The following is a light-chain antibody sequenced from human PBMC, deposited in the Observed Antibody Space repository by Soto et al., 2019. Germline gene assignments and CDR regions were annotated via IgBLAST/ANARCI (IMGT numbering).Light chain of an antibody. CDR2: EVS. CDR1: SSDVGGYNY. CDR3: SSYRSSSTPLI. V-gene: IGLV2-14*01. Sequence: QSALTQPASVSGSPGQSITISCIGTSSDVGGYNYVSWYQQHPGKAPKLMIYEVSNRPSGVSNRFSGSKSGNTASLTISGLQAEDEADYYCSSYRSSSTPLIFGTGTKLTVL. J-gene: IGLJ1*01.